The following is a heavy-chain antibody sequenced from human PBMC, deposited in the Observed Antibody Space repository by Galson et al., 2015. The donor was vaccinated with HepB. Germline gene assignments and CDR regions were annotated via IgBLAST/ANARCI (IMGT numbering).Heavy chain of an antibody. CDR1: GFTFXSYA. CDR2: ISYDGSNK. J-gene: IGHJ4*02. V-gene: IGHV3-30*04. D-gene: IGHD6-13*01. Sequence: SLRLSCAASGFTFXSYAMHWVRQAPGKGLEWVAVISYDGSNKYYADSVKGRFTISRDNSKNTLYLQMNSLRAEDTAVYYCARDSSSWGVEYFDYWGQGTLVTVSS. CDR3: ARDSSSWGVEYFDY.